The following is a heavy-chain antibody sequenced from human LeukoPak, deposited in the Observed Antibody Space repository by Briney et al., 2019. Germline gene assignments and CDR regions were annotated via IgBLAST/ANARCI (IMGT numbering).Heavy chain of an antibody. CDR2: ISGSGGST. CDR3: AKSPAAAGRASHDDY. J-gene: IGHJ4*02. D-gene: IGHD6-13*01. V-gene: IGHV3-23*01. CDR1: GFTFSSYA. Sequence: GGSLRLSCAASGFTFSSYAMSWVRQAPGKGLEWVSAISGSGGSTYYADSVKGRFTISRDNSKNALYLQMNSLRDEDTAVYYCAKSPAAAGRASHDDYWGQGTLVTVSS.